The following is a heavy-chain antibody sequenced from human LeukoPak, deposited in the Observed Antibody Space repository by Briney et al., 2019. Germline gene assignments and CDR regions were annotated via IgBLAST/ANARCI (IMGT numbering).Heavy chain of an antibody. D-gene: IGHD3-22*01. CDR2: ISYDGSNK. CDR3: AKDIQYYYDSSGYYGPPRGMDV. CDR1: GFTFSSYG. J-gene: IGHJ6*02. Sequence: GGSLRLSCAASGFTFSSYGMHWVRQAPGKGLEWVAVISYDGSNKYYADSVKGRFTISRDNSKNTLYLQMNSLRAEDTAVYYCAKDIQYYYDSSGYYGPPRGMDVWGQGTTVTVSS. V-gene: IGHV3-30*18.